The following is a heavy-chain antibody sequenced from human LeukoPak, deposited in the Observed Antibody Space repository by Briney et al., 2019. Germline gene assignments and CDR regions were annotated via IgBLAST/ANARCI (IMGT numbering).Heavy chain of an antibody. Sequence: SETLSLTCTVSGGSVSSYYWSWIRQPPGKGLEWIGYIYDTGSTNYNPSLKSRVTISVDTSKNQFSLKLSSVTAADTAVYYCARLYSGSYSNWGQGTLVTVSS. J-gene: IGHJ4*02. D-gene: IGHD1-26*01. CDR3: ARLYSGSYSN. CDR1: GGSVSSYY. CDR2: IYDTGST. V-gene: IGHV4-59*02.